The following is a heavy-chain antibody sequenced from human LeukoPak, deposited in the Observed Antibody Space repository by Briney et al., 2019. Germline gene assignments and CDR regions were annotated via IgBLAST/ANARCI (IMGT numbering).Heavy chain of an antibody. D-gene: IGHD3-9*01. Sequence: PGGSLRLSCAASGFTFSSYGMRWVRQAPGKGLEWVAVISYDGSNKYYADSVKGRFTISRDNSKNTLYLQMNSLRAEDTAVYYCAKEGGGYYDILTGYYRNYYYGMDVWGQGTTVTVSS. CDR2: ISYDGSNK. J-gene: IGHJ6*02. CDR1: GFTFSSYG. CDR3: AKEGGGYYDILTGYYRNYYYGMDV. V-gene: IGHV3-30*18.